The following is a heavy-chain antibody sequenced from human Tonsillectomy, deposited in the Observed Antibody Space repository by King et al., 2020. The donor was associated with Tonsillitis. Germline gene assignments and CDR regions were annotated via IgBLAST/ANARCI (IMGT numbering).Heavy chain of an antibody. V-gene: IGHV3-23*04. CDR1: GVTFSSYA. Sequence: VQLVESGGGLVQPGGSLRLSCAASGVTFSSYAMSWVRQAPGKGLEWVSDISGSGGSTYSADPVKGRFTILRDNSRKTVYLQMKSLGAEDTAIYYCAKDKVATMPRASFDFWGQGTMVTVSS. CDR2: ISGSGGST. J-gene: IGHJ3*01. D-gene: IGHD5-12*01. CDR3: AKDKVATMPRASFDF.